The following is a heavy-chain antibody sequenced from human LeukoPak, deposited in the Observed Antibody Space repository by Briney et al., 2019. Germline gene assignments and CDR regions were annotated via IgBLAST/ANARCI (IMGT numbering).Heavy chain of an antibody. CDR3: ANFGYSSGWYGSPPDY. V-gene: IGHV4-59*12. Sequence: SETLSLTCTVSGGSISSYYWSWIRQPPGKGLEWIGYIYYSGSTNYNPSLKSRVTISVDTSKNQFSLKLSSVTAADTAVYYCANFGYSSGWYGSPPDYWGQGTLVTVSS. D-gene: IGHD6-19*01. J-gene: IGHJ4*02. CDR2: IYYSGST. CDR1: GGSISSYY.